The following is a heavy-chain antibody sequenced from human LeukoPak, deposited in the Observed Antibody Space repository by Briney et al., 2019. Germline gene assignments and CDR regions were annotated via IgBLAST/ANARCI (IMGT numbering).Heavy chain of an antibody. J-gene: IGHJ4*02. CDR3: ARDYYGSGSYYFDY. CDR2: TSYDGSNK. D-gene: IGHD3-10*01. V-gene: IGHV3-30-3*01. Sequence: GRSLRLSCAASGFTFSSYAMHWVRQAPGKGLEWVAVTSYDGSNKNYADSVKGRFTISRDNSKNTLYLQMNSLRAEDTAVYYCARDYYGSGSYYFDYWGQGTLVTVSS. CDR1: GFTFSSYA.